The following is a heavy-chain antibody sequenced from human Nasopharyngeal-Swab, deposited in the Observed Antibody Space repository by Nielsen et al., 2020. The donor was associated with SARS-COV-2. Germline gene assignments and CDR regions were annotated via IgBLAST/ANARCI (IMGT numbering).Heavy chain of an antibody. Sequence: RQAPGKGLEWIGSIYYSGSTYYNPSLKSRVTISVDTSKNQFSLKLSSVTAADTAVYYCARATYYYDSSGVTEGPVLAFDYWGQGTLVTVSS. V-gene: IGHV4-39*07. D-gene: IGHD3-22*01. CDR2: IYYSGST. CDR3: ARATYYYDSSGVTEGPVLAFDY. J-gene: IGHJ4*02.